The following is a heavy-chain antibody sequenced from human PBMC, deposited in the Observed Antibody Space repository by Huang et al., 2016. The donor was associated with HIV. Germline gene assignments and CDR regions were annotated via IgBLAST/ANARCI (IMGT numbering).Heavy chain of an antibody. V-gene: IGHV3-23*01. D-gene: IGHD5-18*01. CDR3: AKGYPLNYFDY. CDR2: IFGSGGTT. CDR1: GVTLSNSD. J-gene: IGHJ4*02. Sequence: EVQLLESGGGLVQPGGSLRLSCAASGVTLSNSDIDMSWVRQAPGKGLECVSSIFGSGGTTYYADSVKGRFTISRDTSKNTLFLQMNSLRVEDTAVYYCAKGYPLNYFDYWGQGTLVTVSS.